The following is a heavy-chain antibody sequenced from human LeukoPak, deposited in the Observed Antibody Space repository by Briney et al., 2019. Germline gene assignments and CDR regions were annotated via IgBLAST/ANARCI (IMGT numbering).Heavy chain of an antibody. D-gene: IGHD3-3*01. Sequence: GGSLRLSCAASGFTFSSYAMSWVRQAPGKGLEWVSAISGSGGSTYYADSVKGRFTISRDNSKNTLYLQMNSLRVEDTAVYYCAKLESPYNYYGMDVWGQGTTVTVS. CDR1: GFTFSSYA. V-gene: IGHV3-23*01. CDR2: ISGSGGST. CDR3: AKLESPYNYYGMDV. J-gene: IGHJ6*02.